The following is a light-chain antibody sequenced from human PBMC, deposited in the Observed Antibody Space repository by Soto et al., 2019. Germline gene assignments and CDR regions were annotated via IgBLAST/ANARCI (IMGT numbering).Light chain of an antibody. CDR2: GNN. Sequence: QSVLTQPPSVSGAPGQTVTISCTGSSSNIGAGYDVHWYQQLPGTAPQLLIYGNNNRPSGVPDRFSGSKSGTSASLAITGLQAEDGADYYCQSYDSSLSGWVFGGGTKLTVL. V-gene: IGLV1-40*01. J-gene: IGLJ3*02. CDR3: QSYDSSLSGWV. CDR1: SSNIGAGYD.